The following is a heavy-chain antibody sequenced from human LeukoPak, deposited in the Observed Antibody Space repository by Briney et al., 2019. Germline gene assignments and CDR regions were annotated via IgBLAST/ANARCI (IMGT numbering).Heavy chain of an antibody. Sequence: AGGSLRLSCAASGFTFSSNWMTWVRQATGEGLEWVANIKQDGSEKQYVDSVKGRFTISRDNAKNSLYLQMNSLRVEDTAVYYCARDPYNTGGYAAFDIWGQGTMVTVSS. J-gene: IGHJ3*02. CDR1: GFTFSSNW. CDR2: IKQDGSEK. CDR3: ARDPYNTGGYAAFDI. D-gene: IGHD3-22*01. V-gene: IGHV3-7*01.